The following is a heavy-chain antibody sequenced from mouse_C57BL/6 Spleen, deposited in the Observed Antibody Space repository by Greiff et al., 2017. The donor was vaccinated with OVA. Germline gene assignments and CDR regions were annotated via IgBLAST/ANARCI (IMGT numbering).Heavy chain of an antibody. V-gene: IGHV8-12*01. J-gene: IGHJ1*03. Sequence: QVTLKESGPGILQSSQTLSLTCSFSGFSLSTSGMGVSWLRQPSGKGLEWLAHIYWDDDKRYHPSLKSRLPISTDTSRNQVFLKITSVDTADTATYCCARRFSLRGYVDVWGTGTAVAVSS. CDR2: IYWDDDK. D-gene: IGHD1-1*01. CDR3: ARRFSLRGYVDV. CDR1: GFSLSTSGMG.